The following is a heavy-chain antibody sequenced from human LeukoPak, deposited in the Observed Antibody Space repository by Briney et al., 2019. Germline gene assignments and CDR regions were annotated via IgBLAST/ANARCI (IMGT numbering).Heavy chain of an antibody. CDR2: ISYDGSNK. Sequence: GGSLRLSCAASGFTFSSYAMHWVRQAPGKGLEWVTVISYDGSNKYYADSVKGRFTISRDNSKNTLYLQMNSLRAEDTAVYYCAREADTQGLPMDVWGQGTTVTVSS. V-gene: IGHV3-30*14. CDR1: GFTFSSYA. J-gene: IGHJ6*02. CDR3: AREADTQGLPMDV.